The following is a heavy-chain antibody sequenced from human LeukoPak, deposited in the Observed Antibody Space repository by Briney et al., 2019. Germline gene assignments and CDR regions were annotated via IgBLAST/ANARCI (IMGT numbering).Heavy chain of an antibody. D-gene: IGHD3-22*01. J-gene: IGHJ4*02. V-gene: IGHV3-64*01. Sequence: GGSLRLSCAASGFTFSSYAMHWVRQAPGKGLEYVSAISSNGGSTYYANSVKGRFTISRDNSKNTLYLQMGSLRAEDMAVYYCARERVDVRGDSSGCLDYWGQGALVTVSS. CDR3: ARERVDVRGDSSGCLDY. CDR2: ISSNGGST. CDR1: GFTFSSYA.